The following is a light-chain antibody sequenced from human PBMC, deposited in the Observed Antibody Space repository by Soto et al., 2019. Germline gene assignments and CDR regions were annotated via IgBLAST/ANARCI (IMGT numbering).Light chain of an antibody. CDR2: EGN. CDR3: CSYASSYTWV. CDR1: SSDIGSHNL. J-gene: IGLJ3*02. Sequence: QSVLTQPRSVSGSPGQSVTVSCIGTSSDIGSHNLVSWYQQHPGKAPKLMIYEGNKRPSGVSNRFSGSKSGNTASLTISGLQAEDEADYYCCSYASSYTWVFGGGTKVTVL. V-gene: IGLV2-23*01.